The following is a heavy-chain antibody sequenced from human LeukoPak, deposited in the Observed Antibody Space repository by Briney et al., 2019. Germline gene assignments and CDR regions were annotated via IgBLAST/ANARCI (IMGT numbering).Heavy chain of an antibody. V-gene: IGHV4-4*07. CDR1: GDSISNYY. Sequence: SETLSLTFSVSGDSISNYYWSWIRQPAGKGLEWIGRIYTSGSTSYNPSLKSRVTISVDKSKNQFSLKLSSVTAADTAVYYCARSIVVVPATRVTYYMDVWGKGTTVTVSS. D-gene: IGHD2-2*01. CDR3: ARSIVVVPATRVTYYMDV. J-gene: IGHJ6*03. CDR2: IYTSGST.